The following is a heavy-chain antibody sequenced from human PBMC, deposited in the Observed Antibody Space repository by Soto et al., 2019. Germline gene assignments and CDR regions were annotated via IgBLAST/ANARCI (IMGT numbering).Heavy chain of an antibody. J-gene: IGHJ6*03. CDR2: MNPNSGNT. CDR1: GYTFTSYD. V-gene: IGHV1-8*01. Sequence: ASVKVSCKASGYTFTSYDINWVRQATGQGLEWMGWMNPNSGNTGYAQKFQGRVTMTRNTSISTAYMELSSLRSEDTAVYYCSRARRVPAAAYYYYYYMDVWVKGTTVTVFS. CDR3: SRARRVPAAAYYYYYYMDV. D-gene: IGHD2-2*01.